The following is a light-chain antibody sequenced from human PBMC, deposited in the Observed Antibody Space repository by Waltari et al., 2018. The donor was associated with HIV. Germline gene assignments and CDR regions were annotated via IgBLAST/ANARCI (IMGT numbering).Light chain of an antibody. Sequence: QSALPQPASVSGSLGQSITISCPGTGGYNYVSWYQQPPDKAPKLIIYEVNKRPSGVSNRFSGSKSGSTAALTISGLQAEDEAHYHCSSYTISSHVVFGGGTRLTVL. CDR1: GGYNY. CDR3: SSYTISSHVV. CDR2: EVN. J-gene: IGLJ2*01. V-gene: IGLV2-14*01.